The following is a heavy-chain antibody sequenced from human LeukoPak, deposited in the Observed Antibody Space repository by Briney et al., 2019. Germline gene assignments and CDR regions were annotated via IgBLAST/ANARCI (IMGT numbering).Heavy chain of an antibody. CDR2: IRYDGNKT. V-gene: IGHV3-30*02. CDR1: GFTFSDYD. Sequence: PGGSLRLSCAASGFTFSDYDMNWVRQAPGKGPEWVASIRYDGNKTYYADSLKGRFTISRDNSKSTLYLQLNSLRAEDTALYYCANLEDIVVVPTGMGFDYWGQGTLVTVSS. D-gene: IGHD2-2*01. CDR3: ANLEDIVVVPTGMGFDY. J-gene: IGHJ4*02.